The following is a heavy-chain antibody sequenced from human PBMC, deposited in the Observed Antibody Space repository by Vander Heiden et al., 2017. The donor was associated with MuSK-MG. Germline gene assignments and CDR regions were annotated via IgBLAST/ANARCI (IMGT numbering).Heavy chain of an antibody. J-gene: IGHJ4*02. Sequence: QVQLVQSGAEVKKPGASVTVSCKASGYTFTSYYMHWVRQAPGQGLEWMGIINPSGGSTSYAQKFQGRVTMTRDTSTSTVYMELSSLRSEDTAVYYCARDPATYTAMVIFYFDYWGQGTLVTVSS. CDR1: GYTFTSYY. CDR2: INPSGGST. D-gene: IGHD5-18*01. V-gene: IGHV1-46*03. CDR3: ARDPATYTAMVIFYFDY.